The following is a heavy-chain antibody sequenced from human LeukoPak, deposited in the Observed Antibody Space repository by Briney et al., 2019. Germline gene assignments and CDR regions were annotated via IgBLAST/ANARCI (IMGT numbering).Heavy chain of an antibody. D-gene: IGHD6-13*01. CDR1: GYTFTSYD. CDR3: ARDSSWYEGFDY. CDR2: MNPNSGNT. J-gene: IGHJ4*02. Sequence: SVTLSCKASGYTFTSYDINWVRHAPGQGLEWMGWMNPNSGNTGYAQTFQGRVTMTRNTSISTAYMELSSLRSEDTAVYYCARDSSWYEGFDYWGQGTLVTVSS. V-gene: IGHV1-8*01.